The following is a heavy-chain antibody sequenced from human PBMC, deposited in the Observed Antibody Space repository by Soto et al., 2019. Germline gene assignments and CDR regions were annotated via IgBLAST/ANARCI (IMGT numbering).Heavy chain of an antibody. CDR2: TYYRSKWFN. CDR1: GDSVSSNSAA. CDR3: AREVEHQLAYTWFDP. D-gene: IGHD6-13*01. Sequence: SQTLSLTCAISGDSVSSNSAAWTWIRQSPSRGREFLGRTYYRSKWFNDYAISVKSRITINPDTSKNQVSLQLNSVTPEDTAVYYCAREVEHQLAYTWFDPWGQGTLVTVYS. J-gene: IGHJ5*02. V-gene: IGHV6-1*01.